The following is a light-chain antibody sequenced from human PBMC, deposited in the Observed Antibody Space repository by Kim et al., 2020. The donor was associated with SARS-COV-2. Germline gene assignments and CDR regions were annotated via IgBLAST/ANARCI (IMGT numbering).Light chain of an antibody. J-gene: IGLJ2*01. CDR3: VLYRSGGIWV. Sequence: TVVTQEPTFSASPGETVTLTCGLTSGSVSTSNYPTWYQETPGQAPRTLIYSTNRRSSGVPDRFSGSILGDKAALTITGAQAEDESDYYCVLYRSGGIWVFGGGTQLTVL. CDR1: SGSVSTSNY. CDR2: STN. V-gene: IGLV8-61*01.